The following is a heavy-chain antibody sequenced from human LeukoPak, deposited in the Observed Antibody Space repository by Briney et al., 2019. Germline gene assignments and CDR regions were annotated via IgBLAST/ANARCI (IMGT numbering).Heavy chain of an antibody. D-gene: IGHD6-6*01. CDR1: GYTFTGYY. J-gene: IGHJ4*02. Sequence: ASVKVSCKASGYTFTGYYMHWVRQAPGQGLDWMGWINPNSGGTNYAQKFQGRVTMTRDTSISTAYMELSRLRSDDTAVYYCARVKSTSSSTLLNYWGQGTLVTVSS. CDR2: INPNSGGT. CDR3: ARVKSTSSSTLLNY. V-gene: IGHV1-2*02.